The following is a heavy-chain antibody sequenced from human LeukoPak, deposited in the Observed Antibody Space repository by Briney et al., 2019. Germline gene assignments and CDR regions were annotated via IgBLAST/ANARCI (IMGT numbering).Heavy chain of an antibody. D-gene: IGHD6-13*01. J-gene: IGHJ5*02. Sequence: SETLSLTCTVSGYSISSGYFWGWIRQPPGKGLECIGTIYHSGSTYCNPSLKSRVTISVDTSKNQFSLKPNSVTAADTAVYYCARIYSSSWFLNWFDPWGQGTLVTVSS. CDR3: ARIYSSSWFLNWFDP. V-gene: IGHV4-38-2*02. CDR2: IYHSGST. CDR1: GYSISSGYF.